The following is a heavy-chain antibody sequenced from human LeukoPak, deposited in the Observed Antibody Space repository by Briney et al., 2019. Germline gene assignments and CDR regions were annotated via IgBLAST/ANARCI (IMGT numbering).Heavy chain of an antibody. V-gene: IGHV4-34*01. CDR1: GGSFSGYY. CDR3: ARDGKPPYFYYGMDV. D-gene: IGHD1-26*01. CDR2: INHSGST. Sequence: SETLSLTCAVYGGSFSGYYWSWIRQPPGKGLEWIGEINHSGSTNYNPSLKSRVTISVDTSKNQFSLKLSSVTAADTAVYYCARDGKPPYFYYGMDVWGQGSTVTVSS. J-gene: IGHJ6*02.